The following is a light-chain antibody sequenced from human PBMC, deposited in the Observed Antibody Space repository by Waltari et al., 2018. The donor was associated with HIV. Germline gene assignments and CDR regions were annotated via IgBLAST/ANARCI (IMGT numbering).Light chain of an antibody. CDR2: AAS. CDR1: QIITSH. V-gene: IGKV1-39*01. J-gene: IGKJ3*01. Sequence: DIQMTQSPSSLSASVGDRVTMTCRASQIITSHSSWYQQRPGEAPKLLIYAASSLQSGVPSRFSGSGTGTEYTLTISSLQPEDFATYYCQQSFTLPLTFGPGTKVDAK. CDR3: QQSFTLPLT.